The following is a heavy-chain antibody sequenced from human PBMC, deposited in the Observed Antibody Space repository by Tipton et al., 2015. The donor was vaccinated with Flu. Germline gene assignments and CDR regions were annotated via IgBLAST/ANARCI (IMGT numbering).Heavy chain of an antibody. CDR3: ARQPPQTPQNLVIYYDY. Sequence: GLVKPSQTLSLTCAISGDSVSSNSAAWNWTRQSPSRGLEWLGRTYYRSKWYNDYAISVKSRVTINPDTSKNHFSLRLNSVTPEDTAVYYCARQPPQTPQNLVIYYDYWGQGTLVTVSS. J-gene: IGHJ4*02. CDR2: TYYRSKWYN. CDR1: GDSVSSNSAA. V-gene: IGHV6-1*01.